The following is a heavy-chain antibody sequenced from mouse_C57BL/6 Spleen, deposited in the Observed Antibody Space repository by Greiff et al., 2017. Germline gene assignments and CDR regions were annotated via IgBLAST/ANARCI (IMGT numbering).Heavy chain of an antibody. D-gene: IGHD2-4*01. CDR2: ISYSGST. V-gene: IGHV3-8*01. CDR1: GYSITSDY. CDR3: ARSHDYGAMDY. J-gene: IGHJ4*01. Sequence: DVKLVESGPGLAKPSQTLSLTCSVTGYSITSDYWNWIRKFPGNKLEYMGYISYSGSTYYNPSLKSRISITRDTAQNPYYLQLNSMTTEDTATYYCARSHDYGAMDYWGQGTSVTVSS.